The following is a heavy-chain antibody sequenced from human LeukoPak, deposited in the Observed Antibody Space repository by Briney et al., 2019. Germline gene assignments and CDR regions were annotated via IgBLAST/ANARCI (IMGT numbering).Heavy chain of an antibody. CDR3: ARLLRPGGRKGDAFDI. CDR2: FYDSGDF. D-gene: IGHD1-26*01. J-gene: IGHJ3*02. V-gene: IGHV4-59*08. CDR1: GGSISGHH. Sequence: SETLSLTCTVSGGSISGHHWTWLRQPPGTGLEWIGYFYDSGDFNYNPSLKSRVTIWMDMSNNQFSLTMSSVTAADTAMYYCARLLRPGGRKGDAFDIWGQGTLVTGSS.